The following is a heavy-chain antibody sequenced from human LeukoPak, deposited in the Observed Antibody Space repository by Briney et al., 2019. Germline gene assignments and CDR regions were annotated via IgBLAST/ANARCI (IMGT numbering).Heavy chain of an antibody. CDR1: GGTFSSYA. Sequence: SVKVSCKASGGTFSSYAISWVRQAPGQGLEWMGWIIPIFGTANYAQKFQGRVTITADKSTSTAYMELSSLRSEDTAVYYCAREPRYDFWSGPLTYYYYYYMDVWGKGTTVTVSS. V-gene: IGHV1-69*06. CDR3: AREPRYDFWSGPLTYYYYYYMDV. J-gene: IGHJ6*03. CDR2: IIPIFGTA. D-gene: IGHD3-3*01.